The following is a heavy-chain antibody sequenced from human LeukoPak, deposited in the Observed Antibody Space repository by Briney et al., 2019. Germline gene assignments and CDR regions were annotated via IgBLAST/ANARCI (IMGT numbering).Heavy chain of an antibody. CDR1: GFTFSSYA. V-gene: IGHV3-30-3*01. CDR2: ISYDGSNK. CDR3: ARDPLAAAYYGMDV. J-gene: IGHJ6*02. D-gene: IGHD6-13*01. Sequence: PGGSLRLSCAASGFTFSSYAMHWVRQAPGKGLEWVAVISYDGSNKYYADSVKGRFTISRDNSKNTLYLQMNSLRAEDTAVYYCARDPLAAAYYGMDVWGQGTTVTVSS.